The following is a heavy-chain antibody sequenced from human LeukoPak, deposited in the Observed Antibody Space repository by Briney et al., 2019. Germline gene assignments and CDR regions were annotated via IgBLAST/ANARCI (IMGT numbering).Heavy chain of an antibody. CDR2: IYPSGST. V-gene: IGHV4-4*07. D-gene: IGHD3-10*01. CDR3: AREGYNAY. CDR1: GGSISSYY. J-gene: IGHJ4*02. Sequence: SGTLSLTCSVSGGSISSYYWSWIRQPAGKGLEYIGRIYPSGSTNYNPSLKSRVTMSVDTSKNQFSLRLTSVTAADTAVYYCAREGYNAYWGQGTLVTVSS.